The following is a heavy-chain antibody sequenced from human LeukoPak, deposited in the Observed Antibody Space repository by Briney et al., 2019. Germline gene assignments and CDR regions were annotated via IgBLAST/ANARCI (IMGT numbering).Heavy chain of an antibody. V-gene: IGHV3-48*02. D-gene: IGHD3-10*02. Sequence: PGGSLRLSCAASGFTFSNYNMNWVRQAPGKGLEWVAYITLSRTTIYYADSVKGRFTISRDNAKNSLSLQMNSLRDEDTAVYYCAELGITMIGGVWGKGTTVTISS. J-gene: IGHJ6*04. CDR3: AELGITMIGGV. CDR1: GFTFSNYN. CDR2: ITLSRTTI.